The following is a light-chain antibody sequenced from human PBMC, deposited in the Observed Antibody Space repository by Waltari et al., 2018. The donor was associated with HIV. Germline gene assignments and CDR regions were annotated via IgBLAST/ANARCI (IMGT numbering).Light chain of an antibody. V-gene: IGLV2-23*02. CDR1: SSDVGSPNL. CDR2: EVI. J-gene: IGLJ3*02. Sequence: QSALTQPASVSGSPGQSITISCTATSSDVGSPNLVSWYQHHPGRAPKLIIYEVIKRPSGVSHRFSGSKSGNTASLTISGLQAEDEADYYCCSFADTNTWVFGGGTKLTVL. CDR3: CSFADTNTWV.